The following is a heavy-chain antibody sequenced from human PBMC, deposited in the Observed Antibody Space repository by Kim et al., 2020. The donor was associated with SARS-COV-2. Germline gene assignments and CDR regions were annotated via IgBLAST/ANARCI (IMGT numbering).Heavy chain of an antibody. CDR2: IDPSDSYT. D-gene: IGHD3-10*01. CDR3: ASGAQRYYYGPGSYYWTNYYYYGRDI. CDR1: GYSFTSYW. V-gene: IGHV5-10-1*01. Sequence: GESLKISCKGSGYSFTSYWISWVRQMPGKGLEWMGRIDPSDSYTNYSPSFQGHVTISADKSISTAYLQWSSLKASDTAMYYCASGAQRYYYGPGSYYWTNYYYYGRDIGGQGTPVTVSS. J-gene: IGHJ6*02.